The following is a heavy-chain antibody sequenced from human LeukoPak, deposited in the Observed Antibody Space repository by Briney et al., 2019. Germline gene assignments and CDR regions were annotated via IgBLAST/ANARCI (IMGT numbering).Heavy chain of an antibody. V-gene: IGHV4-59*01. CDR2: IYYSGST. CDR1: GGSISSYY. D-gene: IGHD5-12*01. CDR3: AKGAGMVATTMYYFDN. Sequence: SETLSLTCTVSGGSISSYYWSWIRQPPGKGLEWIGYIYYSGSTHYNPSLKSRVTISVDTSKNQFSLKLSSVTAADAAVYYCAKGAGMVATTMYYFDNWGQGTLVTVSS. J-gene: IGHJ4*02.